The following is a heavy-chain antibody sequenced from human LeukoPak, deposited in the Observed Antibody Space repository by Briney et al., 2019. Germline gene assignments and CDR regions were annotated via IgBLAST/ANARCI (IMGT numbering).Heavy chain of an antibody. V-gene: IGHV4-34*01. CDR3: ARGGVVVAATIDY. CDR2: INHSGST. J-gene: IGHJ4*02. CDR1: GGSISSYY. D-gene: IGHD2-15*01. Sequence: SETLSFTCTVSGGSISSYYWSWIRQPPGKGLEWIGEINHSGSTYYNPSLKSRVTISVDTSKNQFSLKLTSVTAADTAVYYCARGGVVVAATIDYWGQGTLVTVSS.